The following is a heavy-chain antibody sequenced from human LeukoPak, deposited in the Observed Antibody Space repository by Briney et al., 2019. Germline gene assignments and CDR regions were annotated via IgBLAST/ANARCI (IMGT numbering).Heavy chain of an antibody. J-gene: IGHJ4*02. D-gene: IGHD3-22*01. CDR2: ISYDGSNK. CDR1: GFTFSSYA. CDR3: ARAGAMIVVVIGDYFDY. Sequence: GFLRLSCAASGFTFSSYAMHWVRQAPGKGLEWVAVISYDGSNKYYADSVKGRFTISRDNSKNTLYLQMNSLRAEDTAVYYCARAGAMIVVVIGDYFDYWGQGTLVTVSS. V-gene: IGHV3-30-3*01.